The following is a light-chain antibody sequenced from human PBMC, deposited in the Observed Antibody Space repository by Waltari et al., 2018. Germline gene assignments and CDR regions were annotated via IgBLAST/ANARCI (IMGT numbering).Light chain of an antibody. V-gene: IGLV2-18*02. CDR2: DVS. Sequence: QSALTQPPSVSGSPRQSVTISCTGTSSDIGTYNRVSWYQQTPGTAPKLMIYDVSNRPSGVPDRFSGSKSGNTASLTISALQAEDEADYYCCSFTPSLTYVFVTGTKVTVL. J-gene: IGLJ1*01. CDR3: CSFTPSLTYV. CDR1: SSDIGTYNR.